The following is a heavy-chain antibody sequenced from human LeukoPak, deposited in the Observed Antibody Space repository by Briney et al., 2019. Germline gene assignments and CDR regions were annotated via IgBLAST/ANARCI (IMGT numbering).Heavy chain of an antibody. J-gene: IGHJ6*02. D-gene: IGHD3-16*01. CDR3: AKNGGPHGMDV. Sequence: PGGSLRLSCATSGFTFSSIWMSWVRQAPGKGLEWVANIKHDGSETNYVDSVKGRFTISRDNAKNSLHLQMNSLRVEDTAVYYCAKNGGPHGMDVWGQGITVTVSS. V-gene: IGHV3-7*02. CDR2: IKHDGSET. CDR1: GFTFSSIW.